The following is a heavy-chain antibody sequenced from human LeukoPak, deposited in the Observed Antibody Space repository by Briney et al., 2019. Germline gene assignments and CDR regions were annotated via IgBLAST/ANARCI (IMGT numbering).Heavy chain of an antibody. CDR1: GFTVSSNY. CDR3: TTNGYCSGGSCYGAGLDY. J-gene: IGHJ4*02. D-gene: IGHD2-15*01. CDR2: IYSGGST. Sequence: GGSLRLSCAASGFTVSSNYMSWVRQAPGKGLEWVSVIYSGGSTYYADSVKGRFTISRDNSKNTLYLQMNSLRAADTAVYYFTTNGYCSGGSCYGAGLDYWGQGTLVTVSS. V-gene: IGHV3-66*01.